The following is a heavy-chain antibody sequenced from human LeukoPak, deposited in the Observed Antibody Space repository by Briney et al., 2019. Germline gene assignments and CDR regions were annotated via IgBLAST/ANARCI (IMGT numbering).Heavy chain of an antibody. V-gene: IGHV1-2*02. CDR2: INPNSGGT. CDR1: GYTFTGYY. J-gene: IGHJ3*02. D-gene: IGHD1-7*01. Sequence: ASVKVSCKASGYTFTGYYMHWVRQAPGQGLEWMGWINPNSGGTNYAQKFQGRVTTTRDTSISTAYMELSRLRSDDTAVYYCASNWNYDDAFDIWGQGTMVTVSS. CDR3: ASNWNYDDAFDI.